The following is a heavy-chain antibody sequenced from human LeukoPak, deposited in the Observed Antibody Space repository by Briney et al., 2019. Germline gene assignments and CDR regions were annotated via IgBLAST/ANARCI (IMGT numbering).Heavy chain of an antibody. CDR1: GFTFSSYA. Sequence: GGSLRLSCAASGFTFSSYAMSWVRQAPGKGLEWVSAISGSGGSTYYVDSVKGRFTISRDNSKNTLYLQMNSLRAEDTAVYYCAKDSSSLYYSLFDYWGQGTLVTVSS. CDR2: ISGSGGST. CDR3: AKDSSSLYYSLFDY. J-gene: IGHJ4*02. V-gene: IGHV3-23*01. D-gene: IGHD6-13*01.